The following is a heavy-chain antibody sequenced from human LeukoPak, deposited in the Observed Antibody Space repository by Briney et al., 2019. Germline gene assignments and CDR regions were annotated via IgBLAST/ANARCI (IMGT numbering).Heavy chain of an antibody. Sequence: GGSLRLSCAASGFTFSSYNMNWVRQAPEKGLEWISSISGSSAYIYYADSVKGRFTISRDNAKNSLYLQMNSLRADDTAVYYCVRIPNNAKFPNWFDPWGQGTLVTVSS. CDR1: GFTFSSYN. V-gene: IGHV3-21*01. J-gene: IGHJ5*02. D-gene: IGHD2-8*01. CDR3: VRIPNNAKFPNWFDP. CDR2: ISGSSAYI.